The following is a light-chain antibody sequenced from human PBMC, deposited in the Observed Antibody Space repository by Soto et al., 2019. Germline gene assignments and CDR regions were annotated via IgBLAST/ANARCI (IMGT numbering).Light chain of an antibody. J-gene: IGLJ1*01. V-gene: IGLV2-14*03. CDR2: EVS. CDR1: SSDVGGYNF. CDR3: SSYTDSSNYV. Sequence: QSVLTQPASVFGSPGQSITISCTGTSSDVGGYNFVSWYQQHPGKAPKLMIYEVSNRPSGVSNRFSGSKSGNTASLTISGLQPEDEADYYCSSYTDSSNYVFGTGTKVTLL.